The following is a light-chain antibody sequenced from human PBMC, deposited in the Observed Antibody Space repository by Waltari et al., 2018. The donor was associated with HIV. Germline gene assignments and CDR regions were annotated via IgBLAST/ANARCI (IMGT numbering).Light chain of an antibody. J-gene: IGLJ3*02. Sequence: QTVVTQEPSFSVSPGGTVTLTCGLNSGSVSTSYYPSWYQQTPGQTPRTLIYSTNTRSSGVPDRFSGSILGNKAALTITGAQADDESDYYCVLYMGGGIWVFGEGTKVTVL. CDR1: SGSVSTSYY. CDR3: VLYMGGGIWV. V-gene: IGLV8-61*01. CDR2: STN.